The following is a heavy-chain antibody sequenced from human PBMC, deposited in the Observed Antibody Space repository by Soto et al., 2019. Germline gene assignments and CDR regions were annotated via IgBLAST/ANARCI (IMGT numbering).Heavy chain of an antibody. J-gene: IGHJ4*02. CDR2: IYYSGST. Sequence: PSETLSLTCTVSGGSISSYYWSWIRQHPGKGLEWIGYIYYSGSTYYNPSLKSRVTISVDTSQNQFSLKLSSVTAADTAVYFCARYGSGSYYPTTFDYWGQGTLVTVSS. V-gene: IGHV4-59*06. CDR3: ARYGSGSYYPTTFDY. D-gene: IGHD3-10*01. CDR1: GGSISSYY.